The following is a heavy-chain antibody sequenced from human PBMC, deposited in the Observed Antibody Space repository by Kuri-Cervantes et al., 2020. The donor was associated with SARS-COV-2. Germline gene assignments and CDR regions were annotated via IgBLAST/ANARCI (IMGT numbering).Heavy chain of an antibody. CDR3: AREMSESTSGSWFDP. CDR2: IDPSDSYT. V-gene: IGHV5-10-1*01. CDR1: GYSFKIFW. Sequence: GASLKISCQGSGYSFKIFWISWVRQMPGKGLEWMGRIDPSDSYTHYNPSFQGHVTISADKSISTAYLEWSSLRASDTAMYFCAREMSESTSGSWFDPGGQGTLVTVSS. D-gene: IGHD1-1*01. J-gene: IGHJ5*02.